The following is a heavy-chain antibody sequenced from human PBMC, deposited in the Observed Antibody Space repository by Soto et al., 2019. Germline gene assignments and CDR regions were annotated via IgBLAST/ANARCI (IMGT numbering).Heavy chain of an antibody. V-gene: IGHV6-1*01. D-gene: IGHD2-2*01. CDR1: GDSVSSNSAA. Sequence: PSQTLSLTCAISGDSVSSNSAAWNWIRQSPSRGLEWLGRTYYKSQWYNDYALSVESRITINPDTSKSQFSLQLNSVTPEDTAVYYCARQVDAGPNWFDHWGQGTPVTVSS. J-gene: IGHJ5*02. CDR2: TYYKSQWYN. CDR3: ARQVDAGPNWFDH.